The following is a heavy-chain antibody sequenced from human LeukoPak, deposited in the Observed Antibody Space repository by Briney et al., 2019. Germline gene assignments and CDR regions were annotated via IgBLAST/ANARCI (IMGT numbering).Heavy chain of an antibody. CDR1: GFRFRRYW. J-gene: IGHJ4*02. CDR2: IKQGGSEK. D-gene: IGHD3-10*01. V-gene: IGHV3-7*01. CDR3: ARAGQEWFGELGFDQ. Sequence: GGSLRLSCVASGFRFRRYWMSCVPQAPGKGLEWVANIKQGGSEKNYVESVKGRFTISRDNAKNSLYLQTNSLRAEDTAVYYCARAGQEWFGELGFDQWGQGTLVIVSS.